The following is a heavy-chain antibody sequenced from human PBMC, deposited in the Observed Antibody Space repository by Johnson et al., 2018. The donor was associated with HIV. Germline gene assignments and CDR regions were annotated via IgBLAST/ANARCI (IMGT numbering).Heavy chain of an antibody. CDR3: VRESLRRIPVPGPGDAAFDI. CDR1: AIIFSPYG. CDR2: ISYAGIQT. V-gene: IGHV3-30*03. D-gene: IGHD6-19*01. J-gene: IGHJ3*02. Sequence: QVQLVESGGGVVQPGRSLRLSCTVSAIIFSPYGMHWVCQAPGKGLEWVALISYAGIQTYYVDSVKARFTISRDVARNTLYLQMNSLRAGDTAIYYCVRESLRRIPVPGPGDAAFDIWGQGTMVTVSS.